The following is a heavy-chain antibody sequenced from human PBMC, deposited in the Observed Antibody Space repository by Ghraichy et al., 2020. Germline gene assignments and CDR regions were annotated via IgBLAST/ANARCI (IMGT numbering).Heavy chain of an antibody. CDR2: IYHSGST. D-gene: IGHD1-26*01. CDR3: ARGPVGPAFRY. CDR1: GGSISSGGYS. Sequence: SETPSLTCAVSGGSISSGGYSWSWIRQPPGKGLEWIGYIYHSGSTYYNPSLKSRATISVDRSKNQFSLKLSSVTAADTAVYYCARGPVGPAFRYWGQGTVVTGSS. V-gene: IGHV4-30-2*01. J-gene: IGHJ4*02.